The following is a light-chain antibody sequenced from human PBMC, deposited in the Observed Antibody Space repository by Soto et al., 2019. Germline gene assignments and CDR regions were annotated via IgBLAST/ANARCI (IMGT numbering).Light chain of an antibody. V-gene: IGKV1-33*01. CDR2: DAS. CDR1: HDITSY. CDR3: QKCDYLPI. Sequence: DIQMTQSPSSLSASVGDRVTITCQASHDITSYLNWYQHKPGKAPKLLIYDASILEAGVPSRFSGSGSVTDFTLPISRLQPEDVATYYCQKCDYLPIFGPGTTVDLK. J-gene: IGKJ3*01.